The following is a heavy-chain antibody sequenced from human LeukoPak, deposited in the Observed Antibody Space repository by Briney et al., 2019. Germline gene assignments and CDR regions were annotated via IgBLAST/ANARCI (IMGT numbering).Heavy chain of an antibody. J-gene: IGHJ3*01. V-gene: IGHV3-11*01. CDR2: MSGSGI. D-gene: IGHD1-1*01. CDR1: GFTFSDHN. Sequence: GSLRLSCAATGFTFSDHNMGWMRQAPGKGLEWTSYMSGSGIYYADSVKGRFTISRDNAKNSLYLQMSSLRAEDSAVYFCARRSLTTGGHAFDVWSQGTLVTVSS. CDR3: ARRSLTTGGHAFDV.